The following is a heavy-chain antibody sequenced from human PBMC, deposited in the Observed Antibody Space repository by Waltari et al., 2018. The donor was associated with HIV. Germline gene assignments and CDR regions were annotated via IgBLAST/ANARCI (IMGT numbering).Heavy chain of an antibody. CDR1: GCTLSNYG. CDR2: ISGRGGST. V-gene: IGHV3-23*01. D-gene: IGHD6-19*01. Sequence: EVQLLASGGGLVQPGGPVSLSGEAPGCTLSNYGINWVRQVTGKGLEWVSAISGRGGSTHYADSVKGRFSISRDNSKNTLYLQMNSLRPEDTAIYYCAKGGRAVAGNWFDPWGQGTLVTVSS. J-gene: IGHJ5*02. CDR3: AKGGRAVAGNWFDP.